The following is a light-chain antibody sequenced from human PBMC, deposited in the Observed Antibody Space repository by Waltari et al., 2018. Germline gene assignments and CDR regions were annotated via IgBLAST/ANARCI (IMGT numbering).Light chain of an antibody. CDR3: CSYAGKTTPWL. CDR2: EDF. CDR1: SNDVGPSFL. Sequence: QSALTQPASVPGSPGQSIPISCTGTSNDVGPSFLVSWYQQHPGKAPKLMIYEDFKRPSGVSSRFSGSKSGNTASLTISGLQAEDEAAYHCCSYAGKTTPWLFGGGTNLTVL. V-gene: IGLV2-23*01. J-gene: IGLJ3*02.